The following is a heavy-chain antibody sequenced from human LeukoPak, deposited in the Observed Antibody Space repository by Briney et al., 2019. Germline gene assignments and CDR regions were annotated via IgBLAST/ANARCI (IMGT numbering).Heavy chain of an antibody. J-gene: IGHJ3*02. CDR3: AVPRIYYDSSGGAFDI. CDR2: IYPGDSDT. CDR1: GYSFTSYW. Sequence: GESLKISCKGSGYSFTSYWIGWVRQMPGKGLEWMGIIYPGDSDTRYSPSFQGQVTISADKSISTAYLQWSSLKASDTAMYYCAVPRIYYDSSGGAFDIWGQGTMVTVSS. D-gene: IGHD3-22*01. V-gene: IGHV5-51*01.